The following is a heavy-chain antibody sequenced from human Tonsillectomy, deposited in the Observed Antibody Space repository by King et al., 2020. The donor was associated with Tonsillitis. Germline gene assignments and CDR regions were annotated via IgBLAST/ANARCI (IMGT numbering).Heavy chain of an antibody. CDR3: ARGIYGSGSYYMPQY. D-gene: IGHD3-10*01. V-gene: IGHV3-33*01. J-gene: IGHJ4*02. CDR1: GYNFSSYG. CDR2: IWYDGSKK. Sequence: VQLVESGGGVVQPGRSLRLSCAASGYNFSSYGMHWVRQAPGKGLEWVALIWYDGSKKNYGNSVKGRFTISRDNSKNTLYLQMDTLRAEDTAVYYCARGIYGSGSYYMPQYWGQGTLVTVSS.